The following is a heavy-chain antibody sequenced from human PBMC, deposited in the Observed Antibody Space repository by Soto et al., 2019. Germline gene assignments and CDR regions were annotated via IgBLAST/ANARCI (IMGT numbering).Heavy chain of an antibody. CDR3: XXXXXXLAXPLDM. Sequence: QVQLVQSGAAVKRPGASVKVSCKASGYSFTSYDIKWVRQAPGQGLEWMGWMNPHSGDTGFAQKFQGRLIMTRDTXTNXXXXELSSLXXXXXXXXXXXXXXXXLAXPLDMWGQGAQVTVSS. CDR2: MNPHSGDT. J-gene: IGHJ4*02. CDR1: GYSFTSYD. D-gene: IGHD5-12*01. V-gene: IGHV1-8*01.